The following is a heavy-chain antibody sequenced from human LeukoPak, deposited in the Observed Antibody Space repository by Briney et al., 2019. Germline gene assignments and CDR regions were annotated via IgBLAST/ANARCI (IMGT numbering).Heavy chain of an antibody. CDR1: GFTFSSHA. V-gene: IGHV3-23*01. Sequence: QPGGPLRLSCAVPGFTFSSHAMSWVRQAPGKGLEWVSCISASGGATWYGDSVQGRFTISRDNSKNTVFLQMNDLRADDTAIYYCAKDGHATYHYFHMDVWGKGTMVTVSS. D-gene: IGHD2-15*01. J-gene: IGHJ6*03. CDR3: AKDGHATYHYFHMDV. CDR2: ISASGGAT.